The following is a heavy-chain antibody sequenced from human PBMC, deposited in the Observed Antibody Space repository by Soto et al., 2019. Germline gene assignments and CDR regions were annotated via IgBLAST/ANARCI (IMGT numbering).Heavy chain of an antibody. D-gene: IGHD3-3*01. V-gene: IGHV1-46*01. CDR3: ARDLNGITIFGVGYGHNYYYYYGMDV. CDR1: GYTFTSYY. CDR2: INPSGGST. Sequence: ASVKVSCKASGYTFTSYYMHWVRQAPGQGLEWMGIINPSGGSTSYAQKFQGRVTMTRDTSTSTVYMELSSLRSEDTAVYYCARDLNGITIFGVGYGHNYYYYYGMDVWGQGTTVTVSS. J-gene: IGHJ6*02.